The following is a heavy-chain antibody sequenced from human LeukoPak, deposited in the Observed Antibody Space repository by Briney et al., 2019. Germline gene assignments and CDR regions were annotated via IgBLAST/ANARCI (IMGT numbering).Heavy chain of an antibody. CDR2: IVQDGIEK. V-gene: IGHV3-7*05. CDR1: GFSFSNYW. CDR3: ARITTRYFDY. J-gene: IGHJ4*02. D-gene: IGHD1-1*01. Sequence: GGTLRLTCAASGFSFSNYWMTWVRQPQGTGLEWVANIVQDGIEKYYVDSVKGRFTISRDNAKNSLFLQMDSLSAEDTALYYCARITTRYFDYWGQGTLVTVSS.